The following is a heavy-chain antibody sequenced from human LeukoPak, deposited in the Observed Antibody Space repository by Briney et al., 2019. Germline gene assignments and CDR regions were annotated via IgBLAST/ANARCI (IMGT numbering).Heavy chain of an antibody. CDR1: GFTFDDYA. V-gene: IGHV3-9*01. D-gene: IGHD3-10*01. J-gene: IGHJ4*02. Sequence: GGSLRLSCAASGFTFDDYAMHWVRQAPGKGLEWVSGISWNSGSIGYADSVKGRFTISRDNSKNTLFLQMNSLRAEDTAVYYCAKSGSYWYYFDYWGQGTLVTVSS. CDR2: ISWNSGSI. CDR3: AKSGSYWYYFDY.